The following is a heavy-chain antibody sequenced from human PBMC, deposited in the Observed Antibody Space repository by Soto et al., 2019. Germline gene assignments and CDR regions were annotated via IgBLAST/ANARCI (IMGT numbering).Heavy chain of an antibody. CDR3: ARFTYSGYGIDY. J-gene: IGHJ4*02. Sequence: SGPTLVNPTHTLTLTCTFSGFSLSTSGMCVSWIRQPPGKALEWLALIDWDDDKFYSTSLKTRFTISKDTSKNQVVLTMTNMDPVDTATYYCARFTYSGYGIDYWGQGTLVTVSS. D-gene: IGHD5-12*01. CDR1: GFSLSTSGMC. V-gene: IGHV2-70*01. CDR2: IDWDDDK.